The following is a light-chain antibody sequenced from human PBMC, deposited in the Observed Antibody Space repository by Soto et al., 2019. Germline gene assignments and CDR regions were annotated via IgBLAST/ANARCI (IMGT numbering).Light chain of an antibody. CDR1: QSVSNNY. CDR3: QQYGSAPRT. CDR2: GAF. J-gene: IGKJ4*02. Sequence: EIVLTQSPDTLSLSPGERATLSCRASQSVSNNYLAWYQQKPGQPPRHLISGAFFRAPGIPDRFSGSGSGTGCTLTIGRLEPEDFAVYYFQQYGSAPRTFGEGSKEEIK. V-gene: IGKV3-20*01.